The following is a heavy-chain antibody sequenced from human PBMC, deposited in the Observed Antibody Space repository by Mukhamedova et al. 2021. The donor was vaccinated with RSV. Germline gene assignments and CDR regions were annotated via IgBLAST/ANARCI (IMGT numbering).Heavy chain of an antibody. CDR2: ISGSGGST. CDR3: AKDRDSDYLIYY. Sequence: WVRQAPGKGLEWVSAISGSGGSTYSADSVKGRFTISRDNSKNTLYLQMNSLRAEDTAVYYCAKDRDSDYLIYYWGQGTLVTVSS. V-gene: IGHV3-23*01. J-gene: IGHJ4*02. D-gene: IGHD3-22*01.